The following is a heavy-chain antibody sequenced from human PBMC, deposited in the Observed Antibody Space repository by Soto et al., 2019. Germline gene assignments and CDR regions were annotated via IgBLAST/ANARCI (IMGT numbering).Heavy chain of an antibody. CDR3: ARSPIYCSSTSCYGGLDY. V-gene: IGHV1-18*01. J-gene: IGHJ4*02. CDR2: ISAYNGNT. CDR1: GYTFTSYG. Sequence: GASVKVSCKASGYTFTSYGISWVRQAPGQGLEWMGWISAYNGNTNYAQKLQGRVTMTTDTSTSTANMELRSLRSDDTAVFYFARSPIYCSSTSCYGGLDYWGQGTLVTVSS. D-gene: IGHD2-2*01.